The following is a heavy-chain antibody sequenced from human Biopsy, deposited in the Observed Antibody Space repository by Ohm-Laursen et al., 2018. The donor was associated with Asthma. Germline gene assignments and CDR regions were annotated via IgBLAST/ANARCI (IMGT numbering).Heavy chain of an antibody. Sequence: GTLSLTCSVSGGSIGAGDYYWSWIRRPPGKGLEFIGTIYYSGSAYYNPSLKSRVTLSVDASKNQFSLKLTSVTAADTAVYYCSRNKIEDGIYFDNWGQGTLVTVSS. CDR1: GGSIGAGDYY. CDR3: SRNKIEDGIYFDN. V-gene: IGHV4-39*07. CDR2: IYYSGSA. J-gene: IGHJ4*02. D-gene: IGHD5-24*01.